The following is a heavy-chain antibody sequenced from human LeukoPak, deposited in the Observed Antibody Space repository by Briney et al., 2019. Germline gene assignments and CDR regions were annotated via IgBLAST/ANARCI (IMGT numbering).Heavy chain of an antibody. V-gene: IGHV3-30-3*01. CDR1: GFTFSSYA. D-gene: IGHD1-26*01. CDR2: ISYDGSNK. CDR3: AKDHMKYSGSYLVAFDI. Sequence: PGGSLRLSCAASGFTFSSYAMHWVRQAPGKGLEWVAVISYDGSNKYYADSVKGRFTISRDNSKNTLYLQMNSLRAEDTAVYYCAKDHMKYSGSYLVAFDIWGQGTMVTVSS. J-gene: IGHJ3*02.